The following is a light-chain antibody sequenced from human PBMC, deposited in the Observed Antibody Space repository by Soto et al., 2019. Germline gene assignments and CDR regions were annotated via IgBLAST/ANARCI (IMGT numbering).Light chain of an antibody. CDR1: QSVSSN. CDR2: AAS. V-gene: IGKV3-15*01. J-gene: IGKJ3*01. CDR3: HQYHHWPPSFT. Sequence: IVLTQSPATLSVSPGERAALSCRASQSVSSNLAWYQHKPGQAPRLLIYAASTRATGIPARFSGSGSGTDFTLTISSLQSEDFAVYYCHQYHHWPPSFTFGPGTKVDIK.